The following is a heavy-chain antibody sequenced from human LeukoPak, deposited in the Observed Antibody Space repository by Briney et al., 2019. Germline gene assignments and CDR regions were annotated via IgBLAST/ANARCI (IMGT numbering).Heavy chain of an antibody. CDR1: GFTFSSYS. D-gene: IGHD2-15*01. J-gene: IGHJ4*02. Sequence: GGSLRLSCAASGFTFSSYSMNWVRQAPGKGLEWVSSISSSSSYIYYADSVKGRFTISRDNAKNSLYLQMNSLRAEDTAVYYCARDLISFYCSGGSCHNTPSDYWGQGTLVTVSS. CDR2: ISSSSSYI. V-gene: IGHV3-21*01. CDR3: ARDLISFYCSGGSCHNTPSDY.